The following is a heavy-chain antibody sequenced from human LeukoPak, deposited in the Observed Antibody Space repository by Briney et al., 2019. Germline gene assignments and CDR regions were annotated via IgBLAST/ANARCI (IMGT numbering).Heavy chain of an antibody. Sequence: PGGSLRLSCAASGFTFTSFWMSWVRQAPGKGLEWVANIKQDGSEKYYVDSVKGRFIISRDNAKNSLYLQMNSLRAEDTAVYYCARVRDGYKHFDYWGQGTLVTVSS. D-gene: IGHD5-24*01. CDR2: IKQDGSEK. V-gene: IGHV3-7*01. CDR3: ARVRDGYKHFDY. J-gene: IGHJ4*02. CDR1: GFTFTSFW.